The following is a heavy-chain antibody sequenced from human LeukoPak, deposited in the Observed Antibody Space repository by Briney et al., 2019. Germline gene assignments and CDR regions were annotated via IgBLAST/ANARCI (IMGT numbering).Heavy chain of an antibody. CDR3: TSARYGGNSDY. J-gene: IGHJ4*02. CDR2: IASDGSST. Sequence: GGSLRLSCADSGFTFSSNWMHWVRQAPGKGLVWVSRIASDGSSTDYADSVRGRFTISRDNAKSTLYLQMNSLRAEDTAVYYCTSARYGGNSDYWGQGTLVTVSS. CDR1: GFTFSSNW. D-gene: IGHD4-23*01. V-gene: IGHV3-74*01.